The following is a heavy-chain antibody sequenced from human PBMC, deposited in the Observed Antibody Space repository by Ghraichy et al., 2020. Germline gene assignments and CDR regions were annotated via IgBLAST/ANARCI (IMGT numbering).Heavy chain of an antibody. D-gene: IGHD5-24*01. Sequence: GGSLRLSCAASGFTFSSYGMHWVRQAPGKGLEWVAVISYDGTNKYYADSVKGRFTISRDNSKNTLYLQMNSLRAEDTAVYYCALGWGWLQPFDYWGQGTLVTVSS. CDR1: GFTFSSYG. V-gene: IGHV3-30*03. CDR3: ALGWGWLQPFDY. CDR2: ISYDGTNK. J-gene: IGHJ4*02.